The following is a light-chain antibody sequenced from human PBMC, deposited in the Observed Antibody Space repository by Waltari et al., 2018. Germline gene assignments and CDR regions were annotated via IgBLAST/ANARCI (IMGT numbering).Light chain of an antibody. Sequence: YVLTPPPSLSVPPGQTATITCSGADLGKHSASWYQQKAGQPPTLVIYQNNRRPSDIPDRFSAATSGNAATLTIRGTQPTDEADYYCQAWDTVSFVVFGGGTRLTVL. V-gene: IGLV3-1*01. CDR2: QNN. J-gene: IGLJ2*01. CDR1: DLGKHS. CDR3: QAWDTVSFVV.